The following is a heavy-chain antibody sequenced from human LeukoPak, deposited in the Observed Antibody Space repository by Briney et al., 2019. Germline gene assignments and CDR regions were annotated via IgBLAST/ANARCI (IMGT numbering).Heavy chain of an antibody. D-gene: IGHD3-16*01. CDR2: IKEDGSET. V-gene: IGHV3-7*03. Sequence: GGSLRLSCIASGFTFSAYWMNWVRQAPGKGLEWVANIKEDGSETYYVDSVEGRFTISRDNAKNSLYLQMNSLRAEDTAVYYCARGNYASSWGQGTLVTVSS. CDR3: ARGNYASS. CDR1: GFTFSAYW. J-gene: IGHJ5*02.